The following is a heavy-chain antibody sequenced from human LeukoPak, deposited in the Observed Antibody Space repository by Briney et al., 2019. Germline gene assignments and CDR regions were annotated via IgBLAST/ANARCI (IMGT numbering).Heavy chain of an antibody. D-gene: IGHD3-3*01. V-gene: IGHV1-18*01. J-gene: IGHJ4*02. CDR3: ARVRYDFWSGYDLFDY. CDR1: RYTFTSYG. Sequence: ASVKVSCKASRYTFTSYGISWVRQAPGQGLEWMGWISAYNGNTNYAQKLQGRVTMTTDTSTSTAYMELRSLRSDDTAVYYCARVRYDFWSGYDLFDYWGQGTLVTVPS. CDR2: ISAYNGNT.